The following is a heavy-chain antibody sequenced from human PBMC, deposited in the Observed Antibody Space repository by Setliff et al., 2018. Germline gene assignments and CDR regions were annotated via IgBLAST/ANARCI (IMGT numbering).Heavy chain of an antibody. CDR2: ISSGGGII. J-gene: IGHJ4*02. CDR1: GFTFSTYT. D-gene: IGHD5-12*01. V-gene: IGHV3-48*01. CDR3: ARDLYGGYYFDY. Sequence: GGSLRLSCAASGFTFSTYTMNWVRQAPGKGLEWVPYISSGGGIIYYADSVKGRFTISRDNAKNSLYLQMNSLRAEDTAVYYCARDLYGGYYFDYWGQGTLVTVSS.